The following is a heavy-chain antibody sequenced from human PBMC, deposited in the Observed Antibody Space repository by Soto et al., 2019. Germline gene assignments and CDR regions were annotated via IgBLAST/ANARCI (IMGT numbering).Heavy chain of an antibody. J-gene: IGHJ4*02. V-gene: IGHV3-30*03. CDR2: ISDDGVSK. CDR1: GFTFSNYG. CDR3: ARAYYFGSGTSYTLYY. Sequence: GSLRLSCAASGFTFSNYGMHWVRQAPGKGLEWVAVISDDGVSKYYADSVQGRFTISRDNSESAVFLQMNSLRPDDTALYFCARAYYFGSGTSYTLYYWGQGTQVTVSS. D-gene: IGHD3-10*01.